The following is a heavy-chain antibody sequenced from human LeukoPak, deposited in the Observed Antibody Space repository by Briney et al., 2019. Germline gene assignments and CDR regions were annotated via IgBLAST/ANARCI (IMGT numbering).Heavy chain of an antibody. V-gene: IGHV1-2*02. J-gene: IGHJ4*02. CDR3: ARVIYSSGWSFDY. CDR2: INPNSGGT. D-gene: IGHD6-19*01. CDR1: GYTFTGYY. Sequence: ASVRVSCKASGYTFTGYYMHWVRQAPGQGGEWMGWINPNSGGTNYAQKFQGRVTMTRDTSISTAYMELSRLRSDDTAVYYCARVIYSSGWSFDYWGQGTLVTVSS.